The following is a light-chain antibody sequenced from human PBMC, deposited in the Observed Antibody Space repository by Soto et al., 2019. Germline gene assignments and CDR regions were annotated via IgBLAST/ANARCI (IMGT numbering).Light chain of an antibody. CDR1: SSDVGAYDY. V-gene: IGLV2-14*03. CDR2: NIS. Sequence: QSVLTQPASVSGSPGQSITISCTGTSSDVGAYDYVSWYQQHPGKAPKLMIYNISHRPSGVSNRFSGSKSANTASLTISGLQTEDEADYSCSSFTRSTTYVFGTGTKLTVL. CDR3: SSFTRSTTYV. J-gene: IGLJ1*01.